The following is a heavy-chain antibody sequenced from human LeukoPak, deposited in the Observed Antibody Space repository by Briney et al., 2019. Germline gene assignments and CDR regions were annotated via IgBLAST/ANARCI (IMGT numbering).Heavy chain of an antibody. J-gene: IGHJ6*03. CDR2: IYYSGST. CDR3: ARGVGWLQFSDYYYMDV. V-gene: IGHV4-59*01. Sequence: SETLSLTCTVSGGSISSYYWSWIRQPPGKGLEWIGHIYYSGSTNYNPSLKSRVTISVDTSKNQFSLKLSSVTAADTAVYYCARGVGWLQFSDYYYMDVWGKGTTVTISS. CDR1: GGSISSYY. D-gene: IGHD5-24*01.